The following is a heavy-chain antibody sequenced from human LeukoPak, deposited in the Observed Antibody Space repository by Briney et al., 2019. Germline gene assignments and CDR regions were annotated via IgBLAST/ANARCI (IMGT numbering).Heavy chain of an antibody. CDR2: ISSSSSYI. D-gene: IGHD3-10*01. CDR1: GFTFSSYS. Sequence: GGSLRLSCAASGFTFSSYSMNWVRQAPGKGLEWVSSISSSSSYIYYADSVKGRFTISRDNAKNSLYLQMNSLRAEDTAVYYCARDGSWGLYDCWGQGTLVTVSS. V-gene: IGHV3-21*01. J-gene: IGHJ4*02. CDR3: ARDGSWGLYDC.